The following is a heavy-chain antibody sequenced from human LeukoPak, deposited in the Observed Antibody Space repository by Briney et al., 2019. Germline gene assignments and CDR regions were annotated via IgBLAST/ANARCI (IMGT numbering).Heavy chain of an antibody. CDR2: IRSKAYGETA. V-gene: IGHV3-49*03. CDR1: GFTFGDYA. D-gene: IGHD1-1*01. J-gene: IGHJ4*02. CDR3: TRDRGAYNLYDY. Sequence: PGGSLRLSCTGSGFTFGDYAMSWIRQAPGKGLEWVSFIRSKAYGETADYAASVKGRFTISRDDSKAIAYLQMNSLKTEDTAVYHCTRDRGAYNLYDYWGQGTLVTVSS.